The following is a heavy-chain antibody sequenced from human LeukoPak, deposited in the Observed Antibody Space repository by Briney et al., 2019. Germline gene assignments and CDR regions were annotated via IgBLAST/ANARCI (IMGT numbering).Heavy chain of an antibody. V-gene: IGHV3-23*01. CDR2: ISSSGGST. J-gene: IGHJ4*02. CDR1: GFTFSNYA. D-gene: IGHD2-21*02. CDR3: AKGGGDSWHGFDY. Sequence: GGSLRLSCAASGFTFSNYAMSWVRQAPGKGLEWVSAISSSGGSTYYADSVKGRFTISRDNSKNTLYLQMNSLRADDTALYYCAKGGGDSWHGFDYWGQGTLVTVSS.